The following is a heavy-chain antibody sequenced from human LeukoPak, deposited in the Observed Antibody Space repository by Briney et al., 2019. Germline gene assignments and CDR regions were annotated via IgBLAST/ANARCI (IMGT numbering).Heavy chain of an antibody. V-gene: IGHV4-34*01. D-gene: IGHD2-15*01. J-gene: IGHJ5*02. Sequence: PSETLSLTCAVYGGSFSGYYWSWIRQPPGKGLEWIGEINHSGSTNYNPSLKSRVTISVDTSKNQFSLKLSSVTAADTAVYYCARGRVRVAAARTFRFDPWGQGTLVTVSS. CDR1: GGSFSGYY. CDR2: INHSGST. CDR3: ARGRVRVAAARTFRFDP.